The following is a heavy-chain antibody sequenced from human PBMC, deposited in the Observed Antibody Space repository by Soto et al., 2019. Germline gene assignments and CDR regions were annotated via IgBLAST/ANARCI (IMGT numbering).Heavy chain of an antibody. CDR2: IFSSGRT. CDR1: VASLLSSY. Sequence: VQLQESGPGLVKPSETLSLSCDVSVASLLSSYWSWVRQPAGKGLEWIGHIFSSGRTSYNPSLKSRVTMSIDTPNNKFSLSLNSVTAADTAVYYCAKGWDVKYFDHWGQGARVTVSS. J-gene: IGHJ4*02. D-gene: IGHD1-26*01. CDR3: AKGWDVKYFDH. V-gene: IGHV4-4*07.